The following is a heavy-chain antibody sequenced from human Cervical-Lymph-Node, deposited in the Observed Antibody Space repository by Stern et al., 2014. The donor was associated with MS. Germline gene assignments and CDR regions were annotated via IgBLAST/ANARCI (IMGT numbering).Heavy chain of an antibody. V-gene: IGHV1-69-2*01. D-gene: IGHD2/OR15-2a*01. CDR2: ADPNDGQS. CDR3: ATKAFQS. J-gene: IGHJ5*02. Sequence: VQLVESGTEVKKPGATVKISCKSSGYTYSYYYVHWVKQAPGKGLEWMGLADPNDGQSLHADPFPDRVKITADTSIETSYMELTNLRSEDTAIYFCATKAFQSWGQGTLVTVSS. CDR1: GYTYSYYY.